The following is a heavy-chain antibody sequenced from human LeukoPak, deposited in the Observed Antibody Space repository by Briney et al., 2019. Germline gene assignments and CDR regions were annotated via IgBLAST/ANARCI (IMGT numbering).Heavy chain of an antibody. J-gene: IGHJ4*02. CDR3: ARVKYYYDSSGYYPFFDY. CDR1: GSTVSSNY. CDR2: IYSGGST. D-gene: IGHD3-22*01. Sequence: GGSLRLSCAASGSTVSSNYMSWVRQAPGKGLEWVSVIYSGGSTYYADSVKGRFTISRDNSKNTLYLQMNSLRAEDTAVYYCARVKYYYDSSGYYPFFDYWGQGTLVTVFS. V-gene: IGHV3-66*01.